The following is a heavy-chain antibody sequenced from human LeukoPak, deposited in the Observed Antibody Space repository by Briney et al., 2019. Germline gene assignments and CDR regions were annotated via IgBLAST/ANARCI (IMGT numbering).Heavy chain of an antibody. CDR3: ARDVRYSGDY. CDR2: ISSSSSYI. J-gene: IGHJ4*02. Sequence: KSGGSLRLSCAASGVTFSSYSRSWGRQAPGEGRGWASSISSSSSYIYYADSLKGRFTISRDNAKNPLYLQMHSLRAGDTAVYYCARDVRYSGDYWGQGTLVTVSS. CDR1: GVTFSSYS. V-gene: IGHV3-21*01. D-gene: IGHD5-12*01.